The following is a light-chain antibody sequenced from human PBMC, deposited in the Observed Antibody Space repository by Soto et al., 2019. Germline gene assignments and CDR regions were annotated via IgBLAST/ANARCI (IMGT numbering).Light chain of an antibody. V-gene: IGKV1-27*01. J-gene: IGKJ3*01. Sequence: DIQMTQSPSSLSASVGDRVTITCRASQDISTSLAWYQQKPGKVPNLLIYAASTLQSRVPSRCSGSGSVTDFTLPITSLQHADVAPYYCQKSTSALYTFGPGT. CDR3: QKSTSALYT. CDR1: QDISTS. CDR2: AAS.